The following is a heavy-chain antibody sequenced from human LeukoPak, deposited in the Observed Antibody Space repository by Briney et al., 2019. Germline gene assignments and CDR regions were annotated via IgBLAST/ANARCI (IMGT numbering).Heavy chain of an antibody. D-gene: IGHD3-10*01. CDR1: GFTFSSYA. CDR2: ISSSGGST. CDR3: ARHTMVRGANPQNWFDP. Sequence: GGSMRLSCAASGFTFSSYAMSWARQAPGKGLEWVSAISSSGGSTYYADSVKGRFTISRDNSKNTLYLQMNSLRAEDTAVYYCARHTMVRGANPQNWFDPWGQGTLVTVSS. V-gene: IGHV3-23*01. J-gene: IGHJ5*02.